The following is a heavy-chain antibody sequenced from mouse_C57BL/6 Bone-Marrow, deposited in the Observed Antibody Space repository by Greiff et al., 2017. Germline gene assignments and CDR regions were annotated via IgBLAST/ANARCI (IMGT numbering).Heavy chain of an antibody. CDR3: ARLSTASDWYFDV. CDR1: EYEFPSHD. J-gene: IGHJ1*03. D-gene: IGHD1-2*01. CDR2: INSDGGST. V-gene: IGHV5-2*01. Sequence: VQLKESGGGLVQPGESLKLSCESNEYEFPSHDMSWVRKTPEKRLELVAAINSDGGSTYYPDTMERRFIISRDNTKKTLYLQMSSLRSEDKALYDWARLSTASDWYFDVWGTGTTVTVSS.